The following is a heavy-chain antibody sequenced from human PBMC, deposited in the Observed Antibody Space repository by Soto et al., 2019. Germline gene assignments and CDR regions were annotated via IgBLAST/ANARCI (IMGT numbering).Heavy chain of an antibody. V-gene: IGHV3-30*03. CDR3: ARGGGGGLFEH. CDR2: ISYDGSNK. J-gene: IGHJ4*02. D-gene: IGHD2-21*01. Sequence: LALACAASGFTVSSYSMHWVRQAPGKGLKWVAGISYDGSNKYYADSVKGRFTISRDNTKSSLFPQMNSLGVEDTAVYYCARGGGGGLFEHWGQGVLVTVSS. CDR1: GFTVSSYS.